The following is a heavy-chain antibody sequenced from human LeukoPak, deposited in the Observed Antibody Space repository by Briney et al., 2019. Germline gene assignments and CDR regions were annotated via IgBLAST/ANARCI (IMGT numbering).Heavy chain of an antibody. Sequence: PGGSLRLSCAASGFSLSSYWMHWVRQSPGKGLVWVSCINSDRSTTSYADSVKGRFTISRDNAKNTLYLQMNSLRAEDTAVYYCLVGIDYWGQGTLVTVSS. V-gene: IGHV3-74*01. CDR2: INSDRSTT. CDR3: LVGIDY. D-gene: IGHD1-26*01. J-gene: IGHJ4*02. CDR1: GFSLSSYW.